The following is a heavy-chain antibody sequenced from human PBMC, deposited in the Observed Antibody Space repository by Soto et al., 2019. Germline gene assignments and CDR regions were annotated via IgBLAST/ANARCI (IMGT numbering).Heavy chain of an antibody. D-gene: IGHD2-2*01. J-gene: IGHJ5*02. CDR1: VGSISSGTW. Sequence: PSETLSLTCAVSVGSISSGTWWSCVRQPPGRGLEWIGEIYHSGSPNYNPSLKSRVTMSVDKSKNLFSLRLSSVTAADSALYYCARRVPAAPNWFDPWGQGTLVTVSS. CDR3: ARRVPAAPNWFDP. V-gene: IGHV4-4*02. CDR2: IYHSGSP.